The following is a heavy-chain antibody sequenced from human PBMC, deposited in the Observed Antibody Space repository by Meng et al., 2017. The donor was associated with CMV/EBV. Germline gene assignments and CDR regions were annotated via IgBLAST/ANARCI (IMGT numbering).Heavy chain of an antibody. J-gene: IGHJ4*02. CDR1: GFTFSSYW. CDR2: IKQDGSEK. V-gene: IGHV3-7*01. D-gene: IGHD2-2*01. CDR3: ARDCSSTSCSPAFDY. Sequence: GASLKISCAASGFTFSSYWMSWVRQAPGKGLEWVANIKQDGSEKYYVDSVKGRFTISRDNAKNSLYLQMNSLRAEDTAVYYCARDCSSTSCSPAFDYWGQGTLVTVSS.